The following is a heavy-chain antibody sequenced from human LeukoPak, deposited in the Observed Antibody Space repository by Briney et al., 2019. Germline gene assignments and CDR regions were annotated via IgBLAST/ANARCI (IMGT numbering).Heavy chain of an antibody. CDR2: IYNSGST. J-gene: IGHJ4*02. CDR3: AGLEAHRPLDY. V-gene: IGHV4-61*01. CDR1: GGSVSDNNFF. Sequence: SETLALTCTVSGGSVSDNNFFWNWIRQPPGKGLEWIGYIYNSGSTNYNPAPNSRVTISVDPSNNQFSLKLSSVIAADTAVYYCAGLEAHRPLDYWGQGTLVIVSS.